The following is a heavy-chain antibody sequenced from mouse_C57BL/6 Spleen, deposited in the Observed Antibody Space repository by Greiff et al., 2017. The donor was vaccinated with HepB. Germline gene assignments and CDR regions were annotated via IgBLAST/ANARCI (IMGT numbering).Heavy chain of an antibody. V-gene: IGHV14-4*01. CDR1: GFNIKDDY. CDR3: TTFYSNYPYAMDY. J-gene: IGHJ4*01. Sequence: EVQLQQSGAELVRPGASVKLSCTASGFNIKDDYMHWVKQRPEQGLEWIGWIDPENGDTEYASKFQGKATITADTSSNTAYLQLSSLTSEDTAVYYCTTFYSNYPYAMDYWGQGTSVTVCS. CDR2: IDPENGDT. D-gene: IGHD2-5*01.